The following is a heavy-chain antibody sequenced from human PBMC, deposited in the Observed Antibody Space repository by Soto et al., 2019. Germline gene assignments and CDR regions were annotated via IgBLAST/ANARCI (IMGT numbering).Heavy chain of an antibody. V-gene: IGHV1-2*04. CDR2: INPNSGGT. CDR3: ARVISLVVEAFYI. J-gene: IGHJ3*02. D-gene: IGHD3-22*01. CDR1: GYTFTGYY. Sequence: GASVKVSCKASGYTFTGYYMHWVRQAPGQGLEWMGWINPNSGGTNYAQKFQGWVTMTRDTSISTAYMELSRLRSDDTAVYYCARVISLVVEAFYIWGQGTMVTVSS.